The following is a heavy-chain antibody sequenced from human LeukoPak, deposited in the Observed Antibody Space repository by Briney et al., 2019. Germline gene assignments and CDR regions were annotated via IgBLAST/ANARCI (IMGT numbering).Heavy chain of an antibody. D-gene: IGHD2-2*01. CDR3: AKALSEIYCSSTSCYLLDY. CDR2: ISGSGGST. CDR1: GFTFSSYA. Sequence: GGSLRLSCAASGFTFSSYAMRWVRQAPGKGLEWVSAISGSGGSTYYADSVKGRFTISRDSSKNTLYLQMSSLRAEDTAVYYCAKALSEIYCSSTSCYLLDYWGQGTLVTVSS. V-gene: IGHV3-23*01. J-gene: IGHJ4*02.